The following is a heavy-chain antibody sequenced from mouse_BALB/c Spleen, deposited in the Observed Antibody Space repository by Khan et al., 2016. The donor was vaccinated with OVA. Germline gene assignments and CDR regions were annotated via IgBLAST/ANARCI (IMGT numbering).Heavy chain of an antibody. Sequence: QVQLKQSGTELARPGTSVKMSCKAAGYTFSNYWIGWVKQRPGHGLEWIGDIYPGGGYTNYNENFKGKATLTADTSSSTAYMQLSSLASEDSAIYYWARRGSARATGDYFDYWGQGTTLTVSS. CDR3: ARRGSARATGDYFDY. CDR1: GYTFSNYW. CDR2: IYPGGGYT. V-gene: IGHV1-63*02. J-gene: IGHJ2*01. D-gene: IGHD3-1*01.